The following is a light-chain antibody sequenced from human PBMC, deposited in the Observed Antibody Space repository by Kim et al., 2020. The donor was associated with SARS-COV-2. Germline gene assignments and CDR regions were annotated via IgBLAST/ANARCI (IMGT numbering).Light chain of an antibody. CDR1: QSVSNW. CDR2: KAS. Sequence: DIQMTQSPSTLSASVGDRVSITCRASQSVSNWLAWYQQKPGEAPKLLIYKASNLQRGVPSRFSGGGSGTEFTLTISSLQPDDFATYYCQQYNRYRTFGQGTKVDIK. J-gene: IGKJ1*01. CDR3: QQYNRYRT. V-gene: IGKV1-5*03.